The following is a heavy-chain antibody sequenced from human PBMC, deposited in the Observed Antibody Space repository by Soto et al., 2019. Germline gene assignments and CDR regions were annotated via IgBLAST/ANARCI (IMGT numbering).Heavy chain of an antibody. CDR3: ARRLRITMVRGVIYAFDI. CDR2: IYYSGST. D-gene: IGHD3-10*01. J-gene: IGHJ3*02. CDR1: GGSISSSSYY. V-gene: IGHV4-39*01. Sequence: SETLSLTCTVSGGSISSSSYYWGWIRQPPGKGLEWIGSIYYSGSTYYNPSLKSRVTISVDTSKNQFSLKLSSVTAADTAVYYCARRLRITMVRGVIYAFDIWGQGTMVTVSS.